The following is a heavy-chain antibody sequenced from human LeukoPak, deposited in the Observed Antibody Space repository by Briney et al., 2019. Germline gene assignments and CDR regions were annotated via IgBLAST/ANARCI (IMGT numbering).Heavy chain of an antibody. CDR1: GYSFTSYW. Sequence: TGESLKISCKGSGYSFTSYWIGWVRQMPGIGLEWMGIIYPGDSDTRYSPSFQGQVTISADKSISTAYLQWSSLKASDTAMYYCARHEPYYYDSSGSWDYYGMDVWGQGTTVTVSS. J-gene: IGHJ6*02. CDR2: IYPGDSDT. V-gene: IGHV5-51*01. D-gene: IGHD3-22*01. CDR3: ARHEPYYYDSSGSWDYYGMDV.